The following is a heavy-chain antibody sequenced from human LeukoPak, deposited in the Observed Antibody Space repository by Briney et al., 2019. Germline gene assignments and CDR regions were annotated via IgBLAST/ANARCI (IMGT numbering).Heavy chain of an antibody. D-gene: IGHD2-2*01. CDR3: AKLIVPAANAIEY. CDR2: IRYDGSNE. CDR1: GFTFSNYG. V-gene: IGHV3-30*02. J-gene: IGHJ4*02. Sequence: GGSLRLSCAASGFTFSNYGMHWVRQAPAKGLEWVAFIRYDGSNEYYVDSVKGRFTISRDNSKNTLYLQMNSLRAEDTAVYYCAKLIVPAANAIEYWGQGALVTVSS.